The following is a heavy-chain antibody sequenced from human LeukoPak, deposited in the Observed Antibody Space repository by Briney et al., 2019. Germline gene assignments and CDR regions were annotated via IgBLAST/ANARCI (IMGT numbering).Heavy chain of an antibody. CDR2: ISWNSGSI. D-gene: IGHD3-10*01. Sequence: GGSLRLSCAASGFTFDDYVMHWVRQAPGKGLEWVSGISWNSGSIGYADSVKGLFTISRDNDKTSLYQQMNRLRTEDTALYYCAKGVRITMVRGAFDIWGQGTMVTVSS. V-gene: IGHV3-9*01. J-gene: IGHJ3*02. CDR1: GFTFDDYV. CDR3: AKGVRITMVRGAFDI.